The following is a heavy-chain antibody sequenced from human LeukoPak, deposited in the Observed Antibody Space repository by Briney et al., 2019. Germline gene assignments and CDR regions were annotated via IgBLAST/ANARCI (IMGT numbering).Heavy chain of an antibody. Sequence: SETLSLTCTVSGGPISNYYWSWIRQPPGKGLEWIGYIFYSGSTNYNPSLKSRVTISVDTSKNQFSLKLSSVTAADTAVYYCARHVVASSPLAYWGQGTLVTVSS. CDR3: ARHVVASSPLAY. CDR2: IFYSGST. J-gene: IGHJ4*02. CDR1: GGPISNYY. V-gene: IGHV4-59*01. D-gene: IGHD2-21*01.